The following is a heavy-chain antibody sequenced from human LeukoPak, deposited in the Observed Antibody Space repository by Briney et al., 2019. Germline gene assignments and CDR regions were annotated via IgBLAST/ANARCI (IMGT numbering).Heavy chain of an antibody. V-gene: IGHV1-2*02. J-gene: IGHJ4*02. CDR2: INPNSGDT. Sequence: ASVKVSCKASGYTFTGYYIHWVQQAPGQGLDWMGWINPNSGDTKYAQKFQGRVTMTRDTSISTGYMELSRLRSDDTAVYYCARDARHCTSSSCYSFYLDSWGQGTLVTVSS. CDR1: GYTFTGYY. D-gene: IGHD2-2*01. CDR3: ARDARHCTSSSCYSFYLDS.